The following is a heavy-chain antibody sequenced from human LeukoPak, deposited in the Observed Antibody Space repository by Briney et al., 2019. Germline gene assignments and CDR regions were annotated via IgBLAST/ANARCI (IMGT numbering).Heavy chain of an antibody. D-gene: IGHD3-3*01. J-gene: IGHJ4*02. CDR2: SGNT. CDR3: ARQTGAGLFILP. Sequence: KTSETLSLTCAVYGGSFSAYYWSCIRQPPGKGLEWVGSSGNTYYNPSLKSRVTISVDTPKNQFSLILTSVTAADTAVYYCARQTGAGLFILPGGQGTLVTVSS. CDR1: GGSFSAYY. V-gene: IGHV4-34*01.